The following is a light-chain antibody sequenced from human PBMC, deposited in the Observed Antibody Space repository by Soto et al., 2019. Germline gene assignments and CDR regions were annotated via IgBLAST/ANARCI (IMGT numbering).Light chain of an antibody. Sequence: QSALTQPASVSGSPGQSITISCTGTSSYVGAYNFVSWYQQHPGKAPKLMIYEVINRPSGVSNRFSGSKSGNTASLTISGLQAEDEADYYCSSYTTSSTWVFGGGTKLTVL. CDR1: SSYVGAYNF. CDR2: EVI. J-gene: IGLJ3*02. V-gene: IGLV2-14*01. CDR3: SSYTTSSTWV.